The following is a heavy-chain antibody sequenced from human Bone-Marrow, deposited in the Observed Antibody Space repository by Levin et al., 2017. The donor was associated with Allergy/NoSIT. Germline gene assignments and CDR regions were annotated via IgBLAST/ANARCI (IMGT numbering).Heavy chain of an antibody. D-gene: IGHD6-19*01. CDR3: ARDKGGGGSGWRRGFDY. V-gene: IGHV3-30*03. J-gene: IGHJ4*02. CDR2: MSYDGSNK. CDR1: GFTFGSYA. Sequence: GESLKISCAASGFTFGSYAMHWVRQAPGKGLEWLAVMSYDGSNKYHADSVKGRFTISRDNSKNTLYLQMNNLRPEDTAVYYCARDKGGGGSGWRRGFDYWGQGTLVTVSS.